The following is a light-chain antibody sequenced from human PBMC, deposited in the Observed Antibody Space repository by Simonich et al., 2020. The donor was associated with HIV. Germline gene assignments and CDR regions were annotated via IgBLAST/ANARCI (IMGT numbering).Light chain of an antibody. Sequence: DIVMTQSPNSLAVSLGERATINCKNSQCFLSISDNKNYFGWFQEKPGQPPKVLIYWASTLESGVPDRFIGSGSATDLTLTINSLQAEDVAVYYCQQYYSTPLTFGGGTKVEIK. J-gene: IGKJ4*01. CDR2: WAS. CDR3: QQYYSTPLT. CDR1: QCFLSISDNKNY. V-gene: IGKV4-1*01.